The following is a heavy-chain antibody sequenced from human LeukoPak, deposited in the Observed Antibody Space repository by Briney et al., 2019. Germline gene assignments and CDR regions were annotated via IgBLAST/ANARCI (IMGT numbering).Heavy chain of an antibody. V-gene: IGHV4-59*01. Sequence: SETLSLTCTVSGGSISSYYWSWIRQPPGKGLEWIGYIYYSGSTNYNPSRKSRVTISVDTSKNQFSLNLSSVTAADTAVYYCARHDGFGVLRFWGQGTLVTVSS. CDR1: GGSISSYY. CDR3: ARHDGFGVLRF. D-gene: IGHD3-10*01. CDR2: IYYSGST. J-gene: IGHJ4*01.